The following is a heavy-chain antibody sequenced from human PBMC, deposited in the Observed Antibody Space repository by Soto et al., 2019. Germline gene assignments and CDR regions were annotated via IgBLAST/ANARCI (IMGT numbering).Heavy chain of an antibody. CDR1: GFTFSSCV. CDR2: ISGSGGNT. CDR3: TSRSSAGATGPSVFDI. J-gene: IGHJ3*02. V-gene: IGHV3-23*01. Sequence: EVQLLESGGGLVQPGGSLRLSCDASGFTFSSCVMSWVRQAPGKGLEWVSAISGSGGNTYFADSVKGRFTISRDNSKNTLYLQMNSLRVDDTALYYCTSRSSAGATGPSVFDIWGQGTMVTVSS. D-gene: IGHD6-13*01.